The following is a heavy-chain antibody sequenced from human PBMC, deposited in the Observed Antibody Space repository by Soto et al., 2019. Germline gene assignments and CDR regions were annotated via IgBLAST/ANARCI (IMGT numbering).Heavy chain of an antibody. CDR2: IYWDDDK. CDR1: GFSLTTNGVG. Sequence: QITLKESGPSLVKPTQTLTLTCTFSGFSLTTNGVGVGWIRQSPGEALEWLALIYWDDDKRYSPSLKSRLTITKDTSKIQAVLTLTNMDSGDTATYYCACGGYYSSSWFPDYWGQGTLVTVSS. D-gene: IGHD6-13*01. J-gene: IGHJ4*02. V-gene: IGHV2-5*02. CDR3: ACGGYYSSSWFPDY.